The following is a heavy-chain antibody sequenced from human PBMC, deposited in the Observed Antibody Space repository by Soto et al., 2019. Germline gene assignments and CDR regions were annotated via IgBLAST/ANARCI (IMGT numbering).Heavy chain of an antibody. J-gene: IGHJ4*02. CDR2: LVGSGSTL. D-gene: IGHD2-15*01. V-gene: IGHV3-48*03. Sequence: FRNYEMKWVRQAPGQGLKWISCLVGSGSTLFYADSVKGRFTLPRDNAKKSLYLQMNSLRADDTAVYYCAKARIEPYCSGGRCPPPDYWGQGTLVTVSS. CDR1: FRNYE. CDR3: AKARIEPYCSGGRCPPPDY.